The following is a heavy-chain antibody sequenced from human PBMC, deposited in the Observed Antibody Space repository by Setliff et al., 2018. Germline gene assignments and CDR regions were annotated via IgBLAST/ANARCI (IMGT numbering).Heavy chain of an antibody. Sequence: SETLSLTCTVSGDSISNDYWNWIRQPPGKRLGWIGYIYARGTTNYNPSLTSRVTISLDTSKNHLSLRLSSVTAADTAVYYCGRAQDHSLVGRWYFDLWGRGTLVTVSS. CDR2: IYARGTT. V-gene: IGHV4-4*08. CDR3: GRAQDHSLVGRWYFDL. J-gene: IGHJ2*01. D-gene: IGHD2-8*02. CDR1: GDSISNDY.